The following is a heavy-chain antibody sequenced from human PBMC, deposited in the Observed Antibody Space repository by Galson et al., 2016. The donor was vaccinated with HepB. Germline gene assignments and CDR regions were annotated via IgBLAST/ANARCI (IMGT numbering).Heavy chain of an antibody. J-gene: IGHJ4*02. CDR3: ARCWSNLVPAAIPPMLFDY. CDR2: IWDDGSNK. D-gene: IGHD2-2*02. Sequence: SLRLSCAASGFTFSAYGMHWVRQGPGKGLEWVAVIWDDGSNKYYADSVKGRFTISRDNSKNTLYLQLNSLSAEDTAVYYCARCWSNLVPAAIPPMLFDYWAQGTLVTVSS. V-gene: IGHV3-33*01. CDR1: GFTFSAYG.